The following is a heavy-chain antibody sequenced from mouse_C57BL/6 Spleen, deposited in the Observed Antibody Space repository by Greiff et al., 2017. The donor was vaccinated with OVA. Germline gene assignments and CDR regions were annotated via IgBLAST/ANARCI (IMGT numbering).Heavy chain of an antibody. CDR1: GYAFSSSW. V-gene: IGHV1-82*01. CDR2: IYPGDRDT. CDR3: ARSTPFITTASDY. J-gene: IGHJ2*01. Sequence: VQLQQSGPELVKPGASVKISCKASGYAFSSSWMNWVKQRPGKGLEWIGRIYPGDRDTNYNGKFKGKATLTADKSSSTAYMQLSSLTSEDSAVYFCARSTPFITTASDYWGQGTTLTVSS. D-gene: IGHD1-1*01.